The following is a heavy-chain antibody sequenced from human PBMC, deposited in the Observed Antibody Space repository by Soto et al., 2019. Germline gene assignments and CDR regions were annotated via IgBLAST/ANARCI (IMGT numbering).Heavy chain of an antibody. CDR2: IYYGGST. CDR3: AGSPYYYYGMDV. J-gene: IGHJ6*02. V-gene: IGHV4-59*01. CDR1: GGSISSYY. D-gene: IGHD6-13*01. Sequence: SETLSLTCTVSGGSISSYYWNWIRQPPGKGLEWIGYIYYGGSTTYNPSLKSRVTISVDTSKNQFSLKLDSVTAADTAVYYCAGSPYYYYGMDVWGQGTSVTVSS.